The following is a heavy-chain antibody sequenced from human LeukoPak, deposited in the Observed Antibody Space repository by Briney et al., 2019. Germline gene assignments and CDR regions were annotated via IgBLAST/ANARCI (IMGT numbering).Heavy chain of an antibody. CDR2: ISYDGSNK. CDR1: GFTFSSYG. CDR3: AKDRFGNYDILTGPLGY. D-gene: IGHD3-9*01. Sequence: GGSLRLSCAASGFTFSSYGMHWVRQAPGKGLEWVAVISYDGSNKYYADSVKGRFTISRDTSKNTLYLQMNSLRAEDTAVYYCAKDRFGNYDILTGPLGYWGQGTLVTVSS. J-gene: IGHJ4*02. V-gene: IGHV3-30*18.